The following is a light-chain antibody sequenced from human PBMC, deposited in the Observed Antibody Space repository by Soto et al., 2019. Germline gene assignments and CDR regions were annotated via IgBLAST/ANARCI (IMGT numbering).Light chain of an antibody. V-gene: IGLV2-14*03. Sequence: QSVLTQPASVSGSPGQSITISCTGTSSDFGGYNYVSWYQQQHPGKAPKLLIFDVSNRPSGVSNRFSGSKSANTASLTISGLQSEDEADYYCSSYTSSSTYVFGTGTKVTVL. CDR3: SSYTSSSTYV. J-gene: IGLJ1*01. CDR1: SSDFGGYNY. CDR2: DVS.